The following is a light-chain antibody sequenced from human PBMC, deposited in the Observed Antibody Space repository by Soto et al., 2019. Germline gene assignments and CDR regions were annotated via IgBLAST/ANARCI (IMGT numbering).Light chain of an antibody. V-gene: IGKV3-15*01. J-gene: IGKJ1*01. CDR1: QSVSSN. Sequence: EIVMTQSPATLSVSPGERATLSCRASQSVSSNLAWYQQKPGQAPRLLMYGASTRATGIPARFSGGGSGTEFTLTISSRQSEDFGVYYCQQYNNWPPWTFGQGTKQEIQ. CDR2: GAS. CDR3: QQYNNWPPWT.